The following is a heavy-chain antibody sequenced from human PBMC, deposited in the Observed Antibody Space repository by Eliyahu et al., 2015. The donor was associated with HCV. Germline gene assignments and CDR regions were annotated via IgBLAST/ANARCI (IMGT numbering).Heavy chain of an antibody. V-gene: IGHV6-1*01. J-gene: IGHJ4*02. CDR3: ARDRGTWELAVFDY. CDR1: GXSVXSXSAA. D-gene: IGHD1-26*01. Sequence: QVQLQQSGPGLVKPSQTLSLTCAISGXSVXSXSAAWNWIRQSPSRALEWLGRTYYRSKWYNDYAVSVKSRITINPDTSKNQFSLQLNSVTPEDTAVYYCARDRGTWELAVFDYWGQGTLVTVSS. CDR2: TYYRSKWYN.